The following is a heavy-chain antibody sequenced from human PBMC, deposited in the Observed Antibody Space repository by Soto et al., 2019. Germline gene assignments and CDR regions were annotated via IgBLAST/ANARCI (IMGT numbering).Heavy chain of an antibody. CDR2: INWNGGRT. V-gene: IGHV3-20*04. CDR3: ARDLPYCGSTSCNAEGDTDAFDM. Sequence: PGGSLRLSCAASGFTFDDYDMNWVRQVPGKGLEWVSSINWNGGRTGYADSVEGRFTISRDNAKSSLYLQMNSLRAEDTALYYCARDLPYCGSTSCNAEGDTDAFDMWGQGTMVTVSS. D-gene: IGHD2-2*01. CDR1: GFTFDDYD. J-gene: IGHJ3*02.